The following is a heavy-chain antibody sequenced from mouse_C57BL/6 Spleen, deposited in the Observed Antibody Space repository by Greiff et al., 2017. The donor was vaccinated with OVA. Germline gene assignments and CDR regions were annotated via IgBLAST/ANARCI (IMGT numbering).Heavy chain of an antibody. CDR2: IDPETGGT. D-gene: IGHD1-1*01. CDR3: TRGFNGRRGFAY. V-gene: IGHV1-15*01. CDR1: GYTFTDYE. J-gene: IGHJ3*01. Sequence: QVHVKQSGAELVRPGASVTLSCKASGYTFTDYEMHWVKQTPVHGLEWIGAIDPETGGTAYNQKFKGKAILTADKSSSTAYMELRSLTSEDSAVYYCTRGFNGRRGFAYWGQGTLVTVSA.